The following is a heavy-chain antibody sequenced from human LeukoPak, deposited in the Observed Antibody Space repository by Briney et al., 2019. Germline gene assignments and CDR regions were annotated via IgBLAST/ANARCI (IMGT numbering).Heavy chain of an antibody. J-gene: IGHJ5*02. D-gene: IGHD1-7*01. CDR3: ATRFVWNPYWNYANPRPNNWFDP. CDR2: FDPEDGET. Sequence: ASVKVSCKVSGYTLTELSMHWVRQAPGKGLEWMGGFDPEDGETIYAQKFQGRVTMTEDTSTDTAYMELSSLRSEDTAVYYCATRFVWNPYWNYANPRPNNWFDPWGQGTLVTVSS. CDR1: GYTLTELS. V-gene: IGHV1-24*01.